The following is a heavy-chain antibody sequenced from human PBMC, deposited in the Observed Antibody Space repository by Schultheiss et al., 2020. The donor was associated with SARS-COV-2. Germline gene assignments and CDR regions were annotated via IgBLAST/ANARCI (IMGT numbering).Heavy chain of an antibody. V-gene: IGHV1-8*01. CDR1: GYTFTSYD. Sequence: ASVKVSCKASGYTFTSYDINWVRQATGQGLEWMGWMNPNSGNTGYAQKFQGRVTMTRDTSISTAYMELSRLRSDDTAVYYCARRAGGGDCFDYWGQGTLVTVSS. D-gene: IGHD2-21*02. CDR2: MNPNSGNT. J-gene: IGHJ4*02. CDR3: ARRAGGGDCFDY.